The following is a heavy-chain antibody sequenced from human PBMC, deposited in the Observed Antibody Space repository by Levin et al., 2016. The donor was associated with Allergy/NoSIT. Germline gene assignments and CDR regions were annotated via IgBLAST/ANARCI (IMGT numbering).Heavy chain of an antibody. J-gene: IGHJ4*02. CDR2: VSYSGNS. CDR3: ARGVNTFFDN. Sequence: SETLSLTCSVSGASIRTYFWGWIRQPPGKGPEWLGFVSYSGNSGYNPSLKSRVTISLDASKNQFSLKLSSVTAADTAVYYCARGVNTFFDNWGQGTLVTVSS. CDR1: GASIRTYF. V-gene: IGHV4-59*13. D-gene: IGHD3-10*01.